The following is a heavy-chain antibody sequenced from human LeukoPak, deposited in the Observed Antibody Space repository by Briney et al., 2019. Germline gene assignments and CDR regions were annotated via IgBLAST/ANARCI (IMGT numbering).Heavy chain of an antibody. CDR3: TSYSIAVAGNDY. Sequence: GGSLRLPCAASGFTFSGSAMHWVRQASGKGLEWVSRIRSKANSYATAYAASVKGRFTISRDDSKNTAYLQMNSLKTEDTAVYYCTSYSIAVAGNDYWGQGTLVTVSS. CDR2: IRSKANSYAT. CDR1: GFTFSGSA. D-gene: IGHD6-19*01. V-gene: IGHV3-73*01. J-gene: IGHJ4*02.